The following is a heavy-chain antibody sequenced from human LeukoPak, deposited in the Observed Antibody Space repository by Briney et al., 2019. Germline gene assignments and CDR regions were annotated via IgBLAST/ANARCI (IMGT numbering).Heavy chain of an antibody. CDR3: AKVRGQWLEQGAFDT. CDR1: GFTFSTYA. Sequence: GGSLRLSCAASGFTFSTYAMSWVRQAPGKGLECVSVISGNSASTYYADSVKGRFTISGDNSKSTLYVQMNSLRVEDTAVYYCAKVRGQWLEQGAFDTWGQGTMVTVSS. V-gene: IGHV3-23*01. D-gene: IGHD6-19*01. CDR2: ISGNSAST. J-gene: IGHJ3*02.